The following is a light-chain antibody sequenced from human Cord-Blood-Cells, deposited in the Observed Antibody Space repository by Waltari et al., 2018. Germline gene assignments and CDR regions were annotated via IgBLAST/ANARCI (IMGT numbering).Light chain of an antibody. CDR2: GNS. V-gene: IGLV1-40*01. J-gene: IGLJ2*01. Sequence: QSVLTQPPSVSGAPGQGVTISCTGRSPNIGAGYAVHWYQQLPGTAPKLLIYGNSNRPSGVPDRFSGSKSGTSASLAITGLQAEDEADYYCQSYDSSLSGVVFGGGTKLTVL. CDR3: QSYDSSLSGVV. CDR1: SPNIGAGYA.